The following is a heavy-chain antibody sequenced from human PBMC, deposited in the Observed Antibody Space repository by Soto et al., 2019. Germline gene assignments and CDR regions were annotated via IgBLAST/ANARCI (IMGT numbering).Heavy chain of an antibody. CDR3: VSDRGYGHASVPYS. J-gene: IGHJ4*02. CDR1: GFAFSSYG. Sequence: QAQLVESGGGVVQPGRSLRLSCAASGFAFSSYGMHWGRQAPGTGLEWVAVISYDGSLQHYADSVKGRFTISRDNSKNMVLLQISSLRAEDTAVYYCVSDRGYGHASVPYSWGQGTLVSVSS. CDR2: ISYDGSLQ. V-gene: IGHV3-30*03. D-gene: IGHD5-18*01.